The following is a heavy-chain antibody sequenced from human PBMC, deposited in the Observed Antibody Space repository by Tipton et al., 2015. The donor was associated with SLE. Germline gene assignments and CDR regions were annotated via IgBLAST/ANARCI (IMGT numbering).Heavy chain of an antibody. CDR2: IRHDGRNQ. V-gene: IGHV3-30*02. Sequence: LRLSCVASGFSFSNYAMVWVRQAPGKGLEWVAFIRHDGRNQDYAESVRGRFTISRDNSKNTLYLQMDSLGVEDTAVYYCAIWGFHIGRSEWGQGTLVTVSS. CDR3: AIWGFHIGRSE. J-gene: IGHJ4*02. CDR1: GFSFSNYA. D-gene: IGHD1-26*01.